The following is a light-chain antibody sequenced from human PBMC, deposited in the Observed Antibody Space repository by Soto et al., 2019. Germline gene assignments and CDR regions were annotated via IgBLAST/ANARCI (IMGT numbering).Light chain of an antibody. CDR1: QSISSW. V-gene: IGKV1-5*01. CDR3: QQYNSYSPT. J-gene: IGKJ1*01. CDR2: DAS. Sequence: EIQMTQSPSTLSSSVGYRVTTTCRASQSISSWLAWDQQKPGKAPKLLIYDASSLESGVPSRFSGSGSGTEFTLTISSLQPDDFATYYGQQYNSYSPTFAQGTKVDIK.